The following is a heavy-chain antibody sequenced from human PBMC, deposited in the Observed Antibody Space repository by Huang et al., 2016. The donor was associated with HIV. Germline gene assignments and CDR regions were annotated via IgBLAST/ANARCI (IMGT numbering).Heavy chain of an antibody. CDR1: GFNFLTYA. Sequence: QVQLVQSGAEVEKPGASVNLSCKASGFNFLTYALHWVRQAPGQSLEWMGWINGEGPTKYSQKFQGRVTITRDRSASTVYVDFKSLTYEDTAVYYCARDKEAGTPFFDPWGQGTLVTVSS. CDR3: ARDKEAGTPFFDP. J-gene: IGHJ5*02. D-gene: IGHD6-19*01. V-gene: IGHV1-3*01. CDR2: INGEGPT.